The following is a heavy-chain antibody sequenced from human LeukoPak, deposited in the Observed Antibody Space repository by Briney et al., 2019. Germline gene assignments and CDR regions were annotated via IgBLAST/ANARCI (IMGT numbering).Heavy chain of an antibody. Sequence: SETLSLTCAVYGGSFSGYYWSWIRQPPGKGLEWIGEINHSGSTNYNPSLKSRVTISVDTSKNQFSLKLSSVTAADTAVYYCARPAGAGRVFFDYWGQGTLVTVSS. CDR3: ARPAGAGRVFFDY. CDR2: INHSGST. CDR1: GGSFSGYY. J-gene: IGHJ4*02. D-gene: IGHD6-6*01. V-gene: IGHV4-34*01.